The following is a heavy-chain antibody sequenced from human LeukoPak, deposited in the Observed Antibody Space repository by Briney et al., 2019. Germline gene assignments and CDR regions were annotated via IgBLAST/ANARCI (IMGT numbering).Heavy chain of an antibody. V-gene: IGHV3-23*01. CDR3: AKSGLRYFDWLSYFDY. CDR1: GFTFSSYA. D-gene: IGHD3-9*01. J-gene: IGHJ4*02. Sequence: PGGSLRLSCAASGFTFSSYAMSWVRQAPGKGLEWVSAISGSGGSTYYADSVKGRFTISRDNSKNTLYLQMNSLRAEDTAVYYCAKSGLRYFDWLSYFDYWGQGTLVTVSS. CDR2: ISGSGGST.